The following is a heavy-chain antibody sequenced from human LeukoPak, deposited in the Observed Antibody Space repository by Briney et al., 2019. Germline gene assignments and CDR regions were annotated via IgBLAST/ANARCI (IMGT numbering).Heavy chain of an antibody. D-gene: IGHD6-13*01. CDR1: GGTFSSYA. CDR3: ARDLGYSSSWFVIGWFDP. V-gene: IGHV1-69*13. J-gene: IGHJ5*02. Sequence: SVKVSCKASGGTFSSYAISWVRQAPGQGLEWMGGIIPIFGTANYAQKFQGRVTITADGSTSTAYMELSSLRSEDTAVYYCARDLGYSSSWFVIGWFDPWGQGTLVTVSS. CDR2: IIPIFGTA.